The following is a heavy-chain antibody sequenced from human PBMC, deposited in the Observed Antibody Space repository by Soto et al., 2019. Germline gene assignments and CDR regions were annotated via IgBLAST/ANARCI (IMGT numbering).Heavy chain of an antibody. CDR3: ARHYIVVVPAAVDY. CDR1: GGSISSSSYY. V-gene: IGHV4-39*01. CDR2: IYYSGST. D-gene: IGHD2-2*01. J-gene: IGHJ4*02. Sequence: QLQLQESGPGLVKPSETLSLTCTVSGGSISSSSYYWGWIRQPPGKGLEWIGSIYYSGSTYYNPSLKSRVTISVDTSKNQFSLKLSSVTAADTAVYYCARHYIVVVPAAVDYWGQGTLVTVSS.